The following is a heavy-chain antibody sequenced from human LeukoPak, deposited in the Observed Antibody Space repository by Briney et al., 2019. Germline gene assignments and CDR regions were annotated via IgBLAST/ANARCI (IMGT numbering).Heavy chain of an antibody. CDR3: ARGGGYCSGGSCLLPHDY. J-gene: IGHJ4*02. CDR1: GYTFTGYY. Sequence: ASVKVSCKASGYTFTGYYMHWVRQAPGQGLEWMGWINPNSGGTNYEQKFQGRVTMTRDTSISTAYMELSRLRSDDTAVYYCARGGGYCSGGSCLLPHDYWGQGTLVTVSS. V-gene: IGHV1-2*02. D-gene: IGHD2-15*01. CDR2: INPNSGGT.